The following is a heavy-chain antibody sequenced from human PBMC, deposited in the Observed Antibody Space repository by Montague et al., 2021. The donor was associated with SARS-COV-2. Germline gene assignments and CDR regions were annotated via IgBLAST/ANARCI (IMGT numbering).Heavy chain of an antibody. J-gene: IGHJ6*03. V-gene: IGHV3-21*01. Sequence: SLRLSCAASGFTFSSYGMNWVRQAPGKGLEWVSSISSSSSYIYYSDSVKGRFTISRDNAKNSLYLQMNSLRAEDTAVYHCARVPRIRFMENYYYYMDVWGKGTTVTVSS. CDR1: GFTFSSYG. D-gene: IGHD3-16*01. CDR2: ISSSSSYI. CDR3: ARVPRIRFMENYYYYMDV.